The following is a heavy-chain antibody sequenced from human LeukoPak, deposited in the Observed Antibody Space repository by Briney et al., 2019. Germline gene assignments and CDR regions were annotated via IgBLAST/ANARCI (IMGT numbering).Heavy chain of an antibody. V-gene: IGHV4-61*02. D-gene: IGHD2-2*01. CDR3: ARGGGYCSSTSCYAAFDI. J-gene: IGHJ3*02. Sequence: SETLSLTCTVSGGSISSGSYYWSWIRQPAGKGLEWIGRIYTSGSTNYDPSLKSRVTMSVDTSKNQFSLKLSSVTAADTAVYYCARGGGYCSSTSCYAAFDIWGQGTMVTVSS. CDR2: IYTSGST. CDR1: GGSISSGSYY.